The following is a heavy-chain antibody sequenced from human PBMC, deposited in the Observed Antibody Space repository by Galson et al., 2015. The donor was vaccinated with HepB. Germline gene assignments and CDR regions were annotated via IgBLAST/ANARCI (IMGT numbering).Heavy chain of an antibody. CDR2: ISPYNGNT. Sequence: SCKASGYTFSNFGISWVRQAPGQGLEWMGWISPYNGNTNYAQSLQGRVTMTTDTSTRTAYMELRSLRSDDTAMYYCARHYASTVTTDYWGQGTLVTVSS. V-gene: IGHV1-18*01. J-gene: IGHJ4*02. CDR3: ARHYASTVTTDY. D-gene: IGHD4-17*01. CDR1: GYTFSNFG.